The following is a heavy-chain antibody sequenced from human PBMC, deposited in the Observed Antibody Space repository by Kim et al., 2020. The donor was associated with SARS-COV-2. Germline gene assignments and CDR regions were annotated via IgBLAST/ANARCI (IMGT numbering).Heavy chain of an antibody. CDR1: GYTFTSYG. CDR3: ASVDSSSWYSFFHGDAFDI. Sequence: ASVKVSCKASGYTFTSYGISWVRQAPGQGLEWMGWISAYNGNTNYAQKLQGRVTMTTDTSTSTAYMELRSLRSDDTAVYYCASVDSSSWYSFFHGDAFDIWGQGTMVTVSS. J-gene: IGHJ3*02. CDR2: ISAYNGNT. V-gene: IGHV1-18*01. D-gene: IGHD6-13*01.